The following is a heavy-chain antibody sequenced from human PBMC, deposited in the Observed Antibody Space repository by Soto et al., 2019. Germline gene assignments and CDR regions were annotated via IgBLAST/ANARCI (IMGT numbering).Heavy chain of an antibody. V-gene: IGHV3-49*04. CDR2: IRRNAYGGTT. CDR1: GFTFGDYA. Sequence: HLGGSLRLSCTTSGFTFGDYALSWVRQAPGKGLEWVGFIRRNAYGGTTDYAASVKGRFTIPRDDSKSIAYLQMNSLRTEDTALYYCTRASSLDFDFWGQGTLVTVSS. J-gene: IGHJ4*02. CDR3: TRASSLDFDF. D-gene: IGHD3-16*01.